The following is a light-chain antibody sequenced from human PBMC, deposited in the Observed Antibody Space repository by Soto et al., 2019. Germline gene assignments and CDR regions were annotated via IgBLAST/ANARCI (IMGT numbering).Light chain of an antibody. CDR2: DVI. CDR3: NSYTSSSTPFV. J-gene: IGLJ1*01. V-gene: IGLV2-14*01. Sequence: QSALTQPASVSGSPGQSITISCTGTSSDIGGYNYVSWYQQHPGKAPKLMIYDVINRPSGVSNRFSGSKSGNTASLTISGLQAEDEADYYCNSYTSSSTPFVFGPGTKVTVL. CDR1: SSDIGGYNY.